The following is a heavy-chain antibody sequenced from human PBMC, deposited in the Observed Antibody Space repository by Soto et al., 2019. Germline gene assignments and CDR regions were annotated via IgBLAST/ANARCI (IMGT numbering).Heavy chain of an antibody. CDR1: GYTFTSYG. Sequence: ASVKVSCPSSGYTFTSYGISWVRQAPGQGLEWMGWISAYNGNTNYAQKLQGRVTMTTDTSTSTAYMELRSLRSDDTAVYYCARGVAAAGTRATWFDHWGQGAPVTVS. CDR2: ISAYNGNT. J-gene: IGHJ5*02. CDR3: ARGVAAAGTRATWFDH. D-gene: IGHD6-13*01. V-gene: IGHV1-18*01.